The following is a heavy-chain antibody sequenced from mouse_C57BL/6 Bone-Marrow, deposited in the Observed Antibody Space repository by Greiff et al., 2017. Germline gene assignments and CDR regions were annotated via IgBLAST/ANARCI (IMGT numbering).Heavy chain of an antibody. CDR1: GFSLTSYG. J-gene: IGHJ4*01. Sequence: QVQLKESGPGLVQPSQSLSITCTVSGFSLTSYGVHWVRQSPGKGLEWLGVIWSGGSTDYNAAFISRLSISKDNSQSQVFFKMNSLQADDTAIYYCARGLLGRGLYYAMDYWGQGPSVTVSS. V-gene: IGHV2-2*01. CDR2: IWSGGST. D-gene: IGHD4-1*01. CDR3: ARGLLGRGLYYAMDY.